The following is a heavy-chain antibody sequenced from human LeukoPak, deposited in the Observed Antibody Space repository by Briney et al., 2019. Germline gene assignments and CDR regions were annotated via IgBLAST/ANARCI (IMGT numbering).Heavy chain of an antibody. D-gene: IGHD4-17*01. J-gene: IGHJ3*02. V-gene: IGHV3-23*01. CDR3: ARVTTVTTWGHDAFDI. CDR1: GFTFSSYA. Sequence: PGGSLRLSCAASGFTFSSYAMSRGRQAPGKGREWVSAISGSGGSTYYADSVKGRFTISRDNSKNTLYLQMNSLRAEDTAVYYCARVTTVTTWGHDAFDIWGQGTMVTVSS. CDR2: ISGSGGST.